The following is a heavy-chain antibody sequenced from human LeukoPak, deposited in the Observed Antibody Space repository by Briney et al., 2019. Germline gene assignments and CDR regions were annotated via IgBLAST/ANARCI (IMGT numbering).Heavy chain of an antibody. D-gene: IGHD3-3*01. CDR1: GYTFTSYD. J-gene: IGHJ6*03. Sequence: ASVKVSCKASGYTFTSYDINWVRQATGQGLEWMGWMNPNSGNTGYAQKFQGRVTMTRNTSIITAYMELSSLRSEDTAVYYCARALRFLVGDYYYMDVWGKGTTVTVSS. CDR3: ARALRFLVGDYYYMDV. CDR2: MNPNSGNT. V-gene: IGHV1-8*01.